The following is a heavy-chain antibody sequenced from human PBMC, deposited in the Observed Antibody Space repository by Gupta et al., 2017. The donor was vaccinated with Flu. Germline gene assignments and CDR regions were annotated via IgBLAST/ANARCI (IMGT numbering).Heavy chain of an antibody. CDR2: ISGSGGNT. D-gene: IGHD3-3*01. CDR3: ARSQDYSAFWSGYGS. V-gene: IGHV3-23*01. CDR1: YA. J-gene: IGHJ5*02. Sequence: YAMSWVRQAPGKGLEWVSSISGSGGNTYNADSVKGRFTISRDNSKNTLYLQMNSLRAEDTAVYYCARSQDYSAFWSGYGSWGQGTLVTVS.